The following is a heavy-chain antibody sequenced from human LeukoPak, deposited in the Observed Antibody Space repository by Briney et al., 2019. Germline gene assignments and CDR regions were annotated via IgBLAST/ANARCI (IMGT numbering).Heavy chain of an antibody. V-gene: IGHV4-39*07. J-gene: IGHJ4*02. CDR1: GGSISSSSYY. D-gene: IGHD3-10*01. CDR3: ARGLYYYGSGSYYPYYFDY. Sequence: SETLSLTCTVSGGSISSSSYYWGWIRQPPGKGLEWIGSIYYSGSTYYSPSLKSRVTISVDTSKNQFSLKLSSVTAADTAVYYCARGLYYYGSGSYYPYYFDYWGQGTLVTVSS. CDR2: IYYSGST.